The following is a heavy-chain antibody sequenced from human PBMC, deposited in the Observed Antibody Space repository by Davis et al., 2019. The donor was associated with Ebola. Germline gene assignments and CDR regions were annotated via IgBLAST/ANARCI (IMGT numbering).Heavy chain of an antibody. CDR2: ISYDGSNK. Sequence: GESLKISCAAPGFTFSSYGMHWVRQAPGKGLEWVAVISYDGSNKYYADSVKGRFTISRDNSKNTLYLQMNSLRAEDTAVYYCAKEEMATIILVFSTPHFDYWGQGTPVTVSS. V-gene: IGHV3-30*18. CDR1: GFTFSSYG. J-gene: IGHJ4*02. D-gene: IGHD5-24*01. CDR3: AKEEMATIILVFSTPHFDY.